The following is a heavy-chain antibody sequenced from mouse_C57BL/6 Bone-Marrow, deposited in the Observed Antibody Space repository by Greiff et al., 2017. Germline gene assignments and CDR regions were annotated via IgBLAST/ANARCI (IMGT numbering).Heavy chain of an antibody. V-gene: IGHV5-4*01. J-gene: IGHJ3*01. CDR2: ISDGGSYT. CDR3: ASDLRGYDWFAY. D-gene: IGHD2-2*01. Sequence: EVQRVESGGGLVKPGGSLKLSCAASGFTFSSYAMSWVRQTPEKRLEWVATISDGGSYTYYPDNVKGRFTISRDNAKNNLYLQMSHLKSEDTAMYYCASDLRGYDWFAYWGQGTLVTVSA. CDR1: GFTFSSYA.